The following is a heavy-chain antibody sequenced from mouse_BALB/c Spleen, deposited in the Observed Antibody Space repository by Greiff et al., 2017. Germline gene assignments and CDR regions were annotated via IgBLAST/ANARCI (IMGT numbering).Heavy chain of an antibody. CDR1: GYSFTGYY. CDR3: ASPFYVPYAMDY. Sequence: VQLKQSGPELVKPGASVKISCKASGYSFTGYYMHWVKQSHVKSLEWIGRINPYNGATSYNQNFKDKASLTVDKSSSTAYMELHSLTSEDSAVYYCASPFYVPYAMDYWGQGTSVTVSA. D-gene: IGHD2-12*01. CDR2: INPYNGAT. J-gene: IGHJ4*01. V-gene: IGHV1-31*01.